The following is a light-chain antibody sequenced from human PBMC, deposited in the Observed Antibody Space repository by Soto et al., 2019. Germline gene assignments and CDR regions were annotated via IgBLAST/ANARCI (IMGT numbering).Light chain of an antibody. CDR3: SSYTHLNTRACV. CDR1: SGDIGSYNR. Sequence: QSALAQPASASGSPGQSITISCTGTSGDIGSYNRVSWYQQHPGKAPKLIIYEVTDRPSGVSNRFSGSKSGHTASLTISGLQAEDEAEYYCSSYTHLNTRACVFGTGTKVT. V-gene: IGLV2-14*01. CDR2: EVT. J-gene: IGLJ1*01.